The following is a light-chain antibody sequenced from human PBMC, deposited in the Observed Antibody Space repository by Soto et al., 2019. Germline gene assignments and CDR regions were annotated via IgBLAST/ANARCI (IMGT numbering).Light chain of an antibody. J-gene: IGKJ5*01. V-gene: IGKV1-33*01. CDR1: QDLNKN. CDR2: DAS. Sequence: DIQMTQSPSSLSASVGDRVTITCQASQDLNKNLIWYQQNPGKAPKLLIYDASDLETGVPSRFSGSGSGTGFTFTISSRPPEDFATYYCQQYESLPLTFGQGTRLEIK. CDR3: QQYESLPLT.